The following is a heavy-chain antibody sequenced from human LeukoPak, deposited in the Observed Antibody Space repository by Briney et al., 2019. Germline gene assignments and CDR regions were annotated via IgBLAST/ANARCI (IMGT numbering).Heavy chain of an antibody. D-gene: IGHD3-22*01. CDR2: IYSGGST. J-gene: IGHJ4*02. Sequence: GGSLRLSCAASGFTVSSNYMSWVRQAPGKGLEWVSVIYSGGSTYYADSVKGRFTISRDNSKNTLYLQMNSLRAEDTAVYYCASLDYYDSSGLDYWGQGTLVTVSS. CDR1: GFTVSSNY. V-gene: IGHV3-53*01. CDR3: ASLDYYDSSGLDY.